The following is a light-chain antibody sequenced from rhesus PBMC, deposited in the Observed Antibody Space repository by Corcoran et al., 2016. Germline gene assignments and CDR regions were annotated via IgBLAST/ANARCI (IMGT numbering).Light chain of an antibody. CDR2: GAS. CDR3: YQHSSGWT. J-gene: IGKJ1*01. Sequence: EIVMTQSPATLSLSPGERATLSCRASQSVSSSLAWYQQKPGQAPKLRISGASSRAIGIPDRFSGSGSGTEFTLTISSLDPEDVGVYYCYQHSSGWTFGQGTKVEIK. CDR1: QSVSSS. V-gene: IGKV3-24*01.